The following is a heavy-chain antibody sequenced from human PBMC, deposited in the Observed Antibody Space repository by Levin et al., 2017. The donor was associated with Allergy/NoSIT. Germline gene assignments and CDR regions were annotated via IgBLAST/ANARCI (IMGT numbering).Heavy chain of an antibody. CDR1: GGSISSYY. CDR3: ARVIVRGVQSRRGAFDI. D-gene: IGHD3-10*01. CDR2: IYYSGST. J-gene: IGHJ3*02. Sequence: GSLRLSCTVSGGSISSYYWSWIRQPPGKGLEWIGYIYYSGSTNYNPSLKSRVTISVDTSKNQFSLKLSSVTAADTAVYYCARVIVRGVQSRRGAFDIWGQGTMVTVSS. V-gene: IGHV4-59*01.